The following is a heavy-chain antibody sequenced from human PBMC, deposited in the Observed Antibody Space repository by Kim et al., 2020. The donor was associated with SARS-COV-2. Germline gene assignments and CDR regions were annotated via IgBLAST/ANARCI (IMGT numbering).Heavy chain of an antibody. V-gene: IGHV4-34*01. Sequence: SETLSLTCAVYGGSFSGYYWSWIRQPPGKGLEWIGEINHSGSTNYNPSLKSRVTISVDTSKNQFSLKLSSVTAADTAVYYCASRYYDSSGYHDYWGQGTLVTVSS. CDR2: INHSGST. CDR1: GGSFSGYY. CDR3: ASRYYDSSGYHDY. J-gene: IGHJ4*02. D-gene: IGHD3-22*01.